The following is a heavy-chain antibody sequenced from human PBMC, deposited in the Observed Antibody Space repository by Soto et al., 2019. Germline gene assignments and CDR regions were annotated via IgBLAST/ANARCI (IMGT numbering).Heavy chain of an antibody. CDR3: ARWEQQPRGLYYFDY. Sequence: SETLSLTCAVYGGSFSGYYWSWIRQPPGKGLEWIGEINHSGSTNYNPSLKSRVTISVDTSKNQFSLKLSSVTAADTAVYYCARWEQQPRGLYYFDYWGQGTLVTVSS. D-gene: IGHD6-13*01. V-gene: IGHV4-34*01. CDR1: GGSFSGYY. CDR2: INHSGST. J-gene: IGHJ4*02.